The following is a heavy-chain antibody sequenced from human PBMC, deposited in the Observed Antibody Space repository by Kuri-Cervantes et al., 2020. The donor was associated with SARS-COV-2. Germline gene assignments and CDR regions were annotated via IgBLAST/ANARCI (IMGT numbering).Heavy chain of an antibody. V-gene: IGHV3-30-3*01. CDR3: ARDPQRYFDWLLSYYYYGMDV. Sequence: GGSLRLSCAASGFTFSSYAMHWVRQAPGKGLEWMAVTSYDGSNKYYADSVKGRFTISRDNSRNTLYLQMNSLRAEDTAVYYCARDPQRYFDWLLSYYYYGMDVWGQGTTVTVSS. CDR1: GFTFSSYA. D-gene: IGHD3-9*01. J-gene: IGHJ6*02. CDR2: TSYDGSNK.